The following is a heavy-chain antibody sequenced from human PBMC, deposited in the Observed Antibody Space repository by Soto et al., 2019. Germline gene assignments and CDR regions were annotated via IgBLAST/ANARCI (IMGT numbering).Heavy chain of an antibody. Sequence: PSETLSLTCSVSGGSIGSYYWSWIRQPPGKGLEWIGYVYYTGSTNYNPSLKSRVTISVDTSKNQLSLKLSSVTAADTAVYYCARGHYYDSSDFDYWGQGTLVTVSS. CDR2: VYYTGST. CDR1: GGSIGSYY. D-gene: IGHD3-22*01. J-gene: IGHJ4*02. CDR3: ARGHYYDSSDFDY. V-gene: IGHV4-59*01.